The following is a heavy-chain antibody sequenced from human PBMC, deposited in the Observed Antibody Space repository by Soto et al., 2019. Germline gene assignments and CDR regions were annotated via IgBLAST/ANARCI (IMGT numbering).Heavy chain of an antibody. D-gene: IGHD6-13*01. J-gene: IGHJ6*02. Sequence: QVQLVQSGAEVKKPGSSVKVSCKASGGTFSSYAISWVRQAPGQGLEWMGGIIPIFGTANYAQQFQGRVTITADESTSTAYMELSSLRSEDTAVYYCARASAIAAAGDYYYDMDVWGQGTTVTVSS. CDR3: ARASAIAAAGDYYYDMDV. V-gene: IGHV1-69*01. CDR2: IIPIFGTA. CDR1: GGTFSSYA.